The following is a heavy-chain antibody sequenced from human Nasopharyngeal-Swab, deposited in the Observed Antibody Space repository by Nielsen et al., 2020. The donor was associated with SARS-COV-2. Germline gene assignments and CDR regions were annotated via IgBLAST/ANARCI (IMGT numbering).Heavy chain of an antibody. CDR2: IVITDGGT. V-gene: IGHV3-23*01. Sequence: WMRQPPGKGLEWVSGIVITDGGTYYGDSVKGRFTISRDNSKNTLYLQMDSLRAEDTAVYCCARVVAPQWMAIPPEFDYWGQGTLVTVSS. CDR3: ARVVAPQWMAIPPEFDY. D-gene: IGHD6-19*01. J-gene: IGHJ4*02.